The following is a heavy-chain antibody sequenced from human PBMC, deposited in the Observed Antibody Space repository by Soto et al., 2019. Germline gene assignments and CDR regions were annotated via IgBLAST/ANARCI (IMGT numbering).Heavy chain of an antibody. Sequence: QLQLQESGPGLVKPSETLSLSCTVSGGSISSSFYWGWIRQPPGKGLEWIGSIYGTGNTYYNPSLKGRATLAADTSQNQLFLNLLSVSASDTDLYYCRSRSMYSPEVWGKGDTVTVSS. J-gene: IGHJ6*04. D-gene: IGHD5-18*01. CDR1: GGSISSSFY. CDR2: IYGTGNT. V-gene: IGHV4-39*01. CDR3: RSRSMYSPEV.